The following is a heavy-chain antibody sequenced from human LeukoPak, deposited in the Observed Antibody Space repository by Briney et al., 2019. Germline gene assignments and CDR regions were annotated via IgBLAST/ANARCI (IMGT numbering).Heavy chain of an antibody. J-gene: IGHJ6*03. CDR1: GFTFSDYY. V-gene: IGHV3-11*04. CDR2: ISSSGSTI. CDR3: ARQAHWSGYYSTGYYYYYMDV. D-gene: IGHD3-3*01. Sequence: PGGSLRLSCAASGFTFSDYYMSWIRQAPGKGLEWVSYISSSGSTIYYADSVKGRFTISRDNAKNSLYLQVNSLRNEDTAVYYCARQAHWSGYYSTGYYYYYMDVWGQGTTATVSS.